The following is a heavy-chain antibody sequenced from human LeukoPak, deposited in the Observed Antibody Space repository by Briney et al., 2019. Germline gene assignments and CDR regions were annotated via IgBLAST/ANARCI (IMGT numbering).Heavy chain of an antibody. V-gene: IGHV3-30-3*01. CDR3: ASDKYYFESSGRSAANAFDI. D-gene: IGHD3-22*01. CDR2: ISYDGSNK. Sequence: GGSLRLSCAASGFTFSSYAMSGVRQAPGKGLEGVAVISYDGSNKYYADSVKGRFTISRDNSKNTLYLQMNSLSAEDTAVYYCASDKYYFESSGRSAANAFDIWGQGTMVTVSS. CDR1: GFTFSSYA. J-gene: IGHJ3*02.